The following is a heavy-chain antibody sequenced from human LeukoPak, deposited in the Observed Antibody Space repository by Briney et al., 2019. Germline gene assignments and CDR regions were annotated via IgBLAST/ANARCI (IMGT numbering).Heavy chain of an antibody. D-gene: IGHD1/OR15-1a*01. CDR1: GGSITGYY. Sequence: SETLSLTCTVSGGSITGYYWTWIRRPAGKGLEWIGRIYSGGSTNYNPPLKSRVTISVDTSKNQFSLKLSSVTAADTAVYYCARGRGTGTTWGQGTLVTVSS. CDR2: IYSGGST. J-gene: IGHJ5*02. CDR3: ARGRGTGTT. V-gene: IGHV4-4*07.